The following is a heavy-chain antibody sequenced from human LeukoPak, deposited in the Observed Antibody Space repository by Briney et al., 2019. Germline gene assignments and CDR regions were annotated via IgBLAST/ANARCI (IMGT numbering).Heavy chain of an antibody. V-gene: IGHV4-59*01. J-gene: IGHJ4*02. CDR2: IYYTGST. Sequence: SETLSLTCTVSGGSISSYYWTWIRQAPGKGLEWIGYIYYTGSTNYSPSLKSRVSISIDPSKNQFSLKLTSVTAADTAVYYCARDPTYWGQGILVTVSS. CDR1: GGSISSYY. CDR3: ARDPTY.